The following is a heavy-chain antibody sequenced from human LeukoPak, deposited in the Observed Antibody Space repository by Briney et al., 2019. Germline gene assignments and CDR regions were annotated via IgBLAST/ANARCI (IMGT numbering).Heavy chain of an antibody. CDR1: GGTFSSYA. CDR2: IIPIFGTA. J-gene: IGHJ5*02. CDR3: ARGFHDSTSHNWFDP. D-gene: IGHD2-15*01. V-gene: IGHV1-69*05. Sequence: ASVKVSCKASGGTFSSYAISWVRQGPGQGLEWMGGIIPIFGTANYAQKFQGRVTITTDESTSTAYMELSSLRSEDTAVYYCARGFHDSTSHNWFDPWGQGTLVTVSS.